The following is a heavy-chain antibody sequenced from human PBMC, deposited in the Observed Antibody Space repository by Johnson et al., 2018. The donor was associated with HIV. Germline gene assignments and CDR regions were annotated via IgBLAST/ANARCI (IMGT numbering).Heavy chain of an antibody. V-gene: IGHV3-53*01. Sequence: VQLVESGGGVVQPGGSLRLSCAASGFTVSSNYMTWVRQAPGKGLEWVSVFYSGGSTYYADSVKGRFTISRDNSKNTLFLQMHSLRAEDTAVYYCARGMGYFGYYNSDFFDIWGQGTMVTVSS. CDR2: FYSGGST. CDR1: GFTVSSNY. J-gene: IGHJ3*02. CDR3: ARGMGYFGYYNSDFFDI. D-gene: IGHD3-9*01.